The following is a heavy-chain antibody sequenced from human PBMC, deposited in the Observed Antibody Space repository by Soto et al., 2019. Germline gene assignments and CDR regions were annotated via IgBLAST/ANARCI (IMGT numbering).Heavy chain of an antibody. CDR2: ISAYNGNT. J-gene: IGHJ5*02. D-gene: IGHD3-22*01. Sequence: QVQLVQSGAEVKKPGASVKVSCKASGYTFTSYGISWVRQAPGQGLEWMGWISAYNGNTNYAQKLQGRVTMTTDTSTSTASMELRSLRSDDTAVYYCARDPLYYYDSSGYRNNNWCDPWVQGTLVTVSS. CDR3: ARDPLYYYDSSGYRNNNWCDP. CDR1: GYTFTSYG. V-gene: IGHV1-18*01.